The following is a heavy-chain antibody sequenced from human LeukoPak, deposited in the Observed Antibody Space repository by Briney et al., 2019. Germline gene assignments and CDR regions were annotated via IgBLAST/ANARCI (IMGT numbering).Heavy chain of an antibody. CDR2: IKEDGSEK. J-gene: IGHJ5*02. CDR1: GFTFSSHW. D-gene: IGHD3-3*01. Sequence: GGSLRLSCAASGFTFSSHWMSWVRQAPRKGLEWLANIKEDGSEKYYVDSVKGRFTISRDNAKNTLYLQMNSLRSEDTAVYYCARNYDFWSGLHWFDPWGQGTLVTVSS. V-gene: IGHV3-7*03. CDR3: ARNYDFWSGLHWFDP.